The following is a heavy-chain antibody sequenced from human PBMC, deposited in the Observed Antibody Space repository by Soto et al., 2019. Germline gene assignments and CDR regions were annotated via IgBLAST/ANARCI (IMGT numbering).Heavy chain of an antibody. CDR3: ARDDSSGYQNPVWFDP. Sequence: GGSLRLSCAASGFTFSSYGMHWVRQAPGKGLEWVAVIWYDGSNKYYADSVKGRFTISRDNSKNTLYLQMNSLRAEDTAVYYCARDDSSGYQNPVWFDPWGQGTLVTVSS. CDR1: GFTFSSYG. D-gene: IGHD3-22*01. CDR2: IWYDGSNK. J-gene: IGHJ5*02. V-gene: IGHV3-33*01.